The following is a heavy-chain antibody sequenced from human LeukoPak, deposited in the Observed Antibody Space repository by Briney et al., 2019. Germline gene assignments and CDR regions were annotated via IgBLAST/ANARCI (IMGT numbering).Heavy chain of an antibody. CDR1: GGSISSSNW. D-gene: IGHD3-10*01. Sequence: SETLSLTCAVSGGSISSSNWWSWVRPPPGKGLEWIGEIYHSGSTNYNPSLKSRVTISVDKSKNQFSLKLSSVTAADTAVYYCARAVFTMVRGVITHYYFDYWGQGTLVTVSS. CDR3: ARAVFTMVRGVITHYYFDY. V-gene: IGHV4-4*02. J-gene: IGHJ4*02. CDR2: IYHSGST.